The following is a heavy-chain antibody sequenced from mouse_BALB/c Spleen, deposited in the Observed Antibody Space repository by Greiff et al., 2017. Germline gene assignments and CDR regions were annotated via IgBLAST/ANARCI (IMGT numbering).Heavy chain of an antibody. CDR1: GYSFTGYF. V-gene: IGHV1-20*02. Sequence: DVKLVESGPELVKPGASVKISCKASGYSFTGYFMNWVMQSHGKSLEWIGRINPYNGDTFYNQKFKGKATLTVDKSSSTAHMELRSLASEDSAVYYCARGGNFDVWGAGTTVTVSS. CDR2: INPYNGDT. J-gene: IGHJ1*01. CDR3: ARGGNFDV.